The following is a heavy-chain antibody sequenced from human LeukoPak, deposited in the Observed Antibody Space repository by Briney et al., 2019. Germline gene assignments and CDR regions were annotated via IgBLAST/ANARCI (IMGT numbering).Heavy chain of an antibody. CDR3: ARAISSPPDYYDSSGYECYFDY. D-gene: IGHD3-22*01. CDR1: GYTFTSYD. V-gene: IGHV1-8*03. Sequence: GASVKVSCKTSGYTFTSYDINWVRQATGQGLEWMGWMNPNSGNTGYAQKFQGRVTITRNTSISTAYMELSSLRSEDTAVYYCARAISSPPDYYDSSGYECYFDYWGQGTLVTVSS. CDR2: MNPNSGNT. J-gene: IGHJ4*02.